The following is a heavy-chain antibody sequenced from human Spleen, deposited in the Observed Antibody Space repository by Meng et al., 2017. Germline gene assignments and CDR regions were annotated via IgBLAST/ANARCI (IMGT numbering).Heavy chain of an antibody. Sequence: SVKVSCKASGGTFSSYAISWVRQAPGQGLEWMGGIIPIFGTANYAQKFQGRVTITTDESTSTAYMELSSLRSEDTAVYYCTRDGGSGWYGHSWGQGTLVTVSS. J-gene: IGHJ4*02. CDR2: IIPIFGTA. V-gene: IGHV1-69*05. D-gene: IGHD6-13*01. CDR1: GGTFSSYA. CDR3: TRDGGSGWYGHS.